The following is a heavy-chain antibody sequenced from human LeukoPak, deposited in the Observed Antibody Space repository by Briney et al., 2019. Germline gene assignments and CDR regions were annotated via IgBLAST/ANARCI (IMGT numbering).Heavy chain of an antibody. V-gene: IGHV4-34*01. CDR2: INHSGST. Sequence: SETLSLTCAVYGGSFSGYYWSWIRQPPGKGLELIGEINHSGSTNYNPSLKSRVTISVDTSKNQFSLKLSSVTAADTAVYYCAARYCSSTSCPFDYWGQGTLVTVSS. CDR3: AARYCSSTSCPFDY. CDR1: GGSFSGYY. J-gene: IGHJ4*02. D-gene: IGHD2-2*01.